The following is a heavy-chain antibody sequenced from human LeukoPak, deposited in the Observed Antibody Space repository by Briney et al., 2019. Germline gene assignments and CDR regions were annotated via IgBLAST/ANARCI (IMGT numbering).Heavy chain of an antibody. Sequence: PGGSLRLSCAASGFTFDSYPMNWVRQAPGKGLEWVSGISDTGGSTYYADSVKGRITISRDNSKNTLYLQMNSLRTADTAIYYCAKGGNDFDYWGQGTLVTASS. CDR3: AKGGNDFDY. CDR1: GFTFDSYP. CDR2: ISDTGGST. J-gene: IGHJ4*02. V-gene: IGHV3-23*01. D-gene: IGHD3-16*01.